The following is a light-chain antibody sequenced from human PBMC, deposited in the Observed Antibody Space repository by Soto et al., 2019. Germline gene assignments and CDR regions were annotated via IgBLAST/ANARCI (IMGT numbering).Light chain of an antibody. V-gene: IGKV3-15*01. Sequence: EIVMTQPPATLSVSPGERATLSCRASQSISSNLAWYQQKPGQAPRLLIFDASTRATGIPARFSGSGSGTEFTLTISSLQSEDFAVYYCQQYTNWPYTFGQGTKLEI. CDR1: QSISSN. J-gene: IGKJ2*01. CDR2: DAS. CDR3: QQYTNWPYT.